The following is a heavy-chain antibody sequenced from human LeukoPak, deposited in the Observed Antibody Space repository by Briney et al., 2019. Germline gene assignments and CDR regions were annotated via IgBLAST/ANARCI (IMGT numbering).Heavy chain of an antibody. J-gene: IGHJ4*02. D-gene: IGHD4-17*01. Sequence: GGSLRLSCAASGFTVSSNYMSWVRQAPGKGLEWVSVIYSGGSTYYADSVKGRFTISRDNSKNTLYLQMNSLRAEDTAVYYCARDLRLHYDYFDYWGQGTLVTVSS. V-gene: IGHV3-66*01. CDR2: IYSGGST. CDR1: GFTVSSNY. CDR3: ARDLRLHYDYFDY.